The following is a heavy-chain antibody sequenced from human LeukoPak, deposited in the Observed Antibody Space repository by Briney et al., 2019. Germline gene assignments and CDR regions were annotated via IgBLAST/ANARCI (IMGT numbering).Heavy chain of an antibody. D-gene: IGHD1-7*01. CDR3: ARDGAGTDLDCMDV. CDR2: FYSGGST. Sequence: PGGSLRLSCAASGFTVSSNYMSWVRQAPGKGLEWVSVFYSGGSTYYADSVKGRFTISRDNSKNTLYLQMNSLRAEDTVVYYCARDGAGTDLDCMDVWGQGTTVTVSS. CDR1: GFTVSSNY. J-gene: IGHJ6*02. V-gene: IGHV3-53*01.